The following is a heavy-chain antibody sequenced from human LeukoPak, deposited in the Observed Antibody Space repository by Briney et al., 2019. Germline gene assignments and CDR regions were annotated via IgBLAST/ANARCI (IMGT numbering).Heavy chain of an antibody. V-gene: IGHV4-39*01. CDR3: ARQRSRNWFDP. Sequence: PSETLSLTCTVSGGSISSSSYCWGWIRQPPGKGLEWIGSIYYSGSTYYNPSLKSRVTISVDTSKNQFSLKLSSVTAADTAVYYCARQRSRNWFDPWGQGTLVTVSS. CDR1: GGSISSSSYC. CDR2: IYYSGST. J-gene: IGHJ5*02.